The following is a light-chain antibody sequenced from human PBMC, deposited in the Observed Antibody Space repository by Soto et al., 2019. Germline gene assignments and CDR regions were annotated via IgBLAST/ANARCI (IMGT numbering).Light chain of an antibody. CDR3: CSYAGNSLYV. V-gene: IGLV2-23*01. CDR1: SSDVGSYNL. J-gene: IGLJ1*01. Sequence: QSALTQPASVSGSPGQSITISCTGTSSDVGSYNLVSWYQQHPGKAPKLMIYEGSKRPSGVSNRFSGSKSGNTAFLTISGLQAEDEADYYCCSYAGNSLYVFGTGTKVTVL. CDR2: EGS.